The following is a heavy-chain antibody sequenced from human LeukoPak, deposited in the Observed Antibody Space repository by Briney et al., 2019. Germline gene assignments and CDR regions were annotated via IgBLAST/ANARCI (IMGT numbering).Heavy chain of an antibody. Sequence: ASVKVSCKTSGYSFSRYTIHWMRQAPGQGLDWMGWINVANGNTEYPQKFQGRVTISRDTSADTSASTTYMELSSLRSDDTAVYYCARVRLERRYYYGMDVWGQGTTVTVSS. CDR1: GYSFSRYT. J-gene: IGHJ6*02. CDR3: ARVRLERRYYYGMDV. CDR2: INVANGNT. D-gene: IGHD1-1*01. V-gene: IGHV1-3*01.